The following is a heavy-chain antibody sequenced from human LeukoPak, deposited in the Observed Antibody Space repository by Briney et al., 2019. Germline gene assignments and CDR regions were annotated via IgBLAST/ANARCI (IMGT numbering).Heavy chain of an antibody. Sequence: GGSLRLSCAASGFTFNIYEMNWVRQAPGMGLEWVSYISSRGRSIYYIDSVKGRFTISRDNAKNSVFLQMNSLRAEDTAVYYCASDREYYYGSGSFDYWGQGTLVTVSS. CDR2: ISSRGRSI. CDR1: GFTFNIYE. CDR3: ASDREYYYGSGSFDY. D-gene: IGHD3-10*01. V-gene: IGHV3-48*03. J-gene: IGHJ4*02.